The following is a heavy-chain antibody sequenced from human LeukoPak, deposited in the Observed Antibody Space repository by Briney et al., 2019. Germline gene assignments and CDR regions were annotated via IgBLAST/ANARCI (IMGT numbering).Heavy chain of an antibody. CDR1: GFTFSSYS. D-gene: IGHD3-3*01. CDR3: ARDYDLWQEDYFFDY. CDR2: ISSSSSYI. V-gene: IGHV3-21*01. J-gene: IGHJ4*02. Sequence: PGGSLRLSCAASGFTFSSYSMNWVRQAPGQGLEWVSSISSSSSYIYYADSVKGRFTISRDNAKNSLYLQLNSLRAEDTAVYYCARDYDLWQEDYFFDYWGQGTLVTVSS.